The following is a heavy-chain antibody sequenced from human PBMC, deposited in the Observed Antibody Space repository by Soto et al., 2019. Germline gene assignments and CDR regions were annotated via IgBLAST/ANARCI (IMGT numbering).Heavy chain of an antibody. V-gene: IGHV3-23*01. CDR3: AKYFGAVAGTGDGFDL. J-gene: IGHJ4*02. D-gene: IGHD6-19*01. Sequence: EVQLLESGGGLVQPGGSLRLSCAASGFTFSSYTMSWARQAPGNGLEWVSTIWGSGSSKWYADSVKGRFTISRDNSKNTHYLHMKSLRTNGPAVLDCAKYFGAVAGTGDGFDLWGQGTLVTVSS. CDR1: GFTFSSYT. CDR2: IWGSGSSK.